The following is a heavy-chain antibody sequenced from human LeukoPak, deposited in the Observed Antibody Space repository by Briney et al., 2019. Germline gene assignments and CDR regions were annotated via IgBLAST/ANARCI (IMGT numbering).Heavy chain of an antibody. CDR3: AKAPVGYYYDSSGERYFDY. Sequence: GGSLRLSCAASGFTFSSYAMSWVRQAPGKGLEWVSAISGSGGSTYNADSVKGRFTISRDNSKNTLYLQVNSLRAEDTAVYYCAKAPVGYYYDSSGERYFDYWGQGTLVTVSS. CDR1: GFTFSSYA. CDR2: ISGSGGST. V-gene: IGHV3-23*01. D-gene: IGHD3-22*01. J-gene: IGHJ4*02.